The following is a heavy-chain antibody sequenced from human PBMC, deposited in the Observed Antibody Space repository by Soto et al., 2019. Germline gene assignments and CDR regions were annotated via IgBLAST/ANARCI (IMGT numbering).Heavy chain of an antibody. CDR1: GFTFGDYA. Sequence: GGSLRLSCTASGFTFGDYAMSWVRQAPGKGLEWVGFIRSKAYGGTTEYAASVKGRFTISRDDSKSIAYLQMNSLKTEDTAVYYCTRMVRRSLIVVVITYYGMDVWGQGTTVTVSS. CDR3: TRMVRRSLIVVVITYYGMDV. CDR2: IRSKAYGGTT. J-gene: IGHJ6*02. V-gene: IGHV3-49*04. D-gene: IGHD3-22*01.